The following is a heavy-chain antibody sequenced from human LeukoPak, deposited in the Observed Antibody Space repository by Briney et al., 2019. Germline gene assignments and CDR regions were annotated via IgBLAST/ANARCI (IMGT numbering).Heavy chain of an antibody. Sequence: GGSLRLSCAASGFTFSTYAMSWVRQAPGKGLEWVSAISGGAGNTYYADSVKGRFTISRDNSNNTLYLQMNSLRAEDTAVYYRVKFVSIFYYYYYMDVWGKGTTVTVSS. CDR1: GFTFSTYA. CDR3: VKFVSIFYYYYYMDV. D-gene: IGHD3-16*01. J-gene: IGHJ6*03. V-gene: IGHV3-23*01. CDR2: ISGGAGNT.